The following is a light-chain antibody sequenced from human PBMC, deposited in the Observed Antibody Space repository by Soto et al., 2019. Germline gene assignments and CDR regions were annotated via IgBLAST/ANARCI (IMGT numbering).Light chain of an antibody. CDR1: SSNIGAGYD. J-gene: IGLJ2*01. CDR3: QSYDSSLSGGV. CDR2: GNS. Sequence: QAVVTQPPSVSGAPGQRVTISCTGSSSNIGAGYDVHWYQQLPGTAPKLLIYGNSNRPSGVPDRFSGSKSGTSASLAITGLQAEDEAHYYCQSYDSSLSGGVFGGGTKLTVL. V-gene: IGLV1-40*01.